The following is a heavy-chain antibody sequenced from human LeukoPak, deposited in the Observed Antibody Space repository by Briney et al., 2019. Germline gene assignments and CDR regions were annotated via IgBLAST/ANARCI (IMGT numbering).Heavy chain of an antibody. CDR3: ARAAPESLPAERYFDY. D-gene: IGHD2-15*01. J-gene: IGHJ4*02. Sequence: GASVKVSCKASGYTFTSYAMRWVRQAPGQRLEWMGWINAGNGNTKYSQKFQGRVTITRDTSASTAYMELSSLRSEDTAVYYCARAAPESLPAERYFDYWGQGTLVTVSS. CDR2: INAGNGNT. V-gene: IGHV1-3*01. CDR1: GYTFTSYA.